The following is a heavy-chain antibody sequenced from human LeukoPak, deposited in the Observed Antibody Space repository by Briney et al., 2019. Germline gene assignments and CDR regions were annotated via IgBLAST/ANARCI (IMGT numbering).Heavy chain of an antibody. D-gene: IGHD1-7*01. CDR3: ARHAGTNGDAFDI. V-gene: IGHV4-39*01. CDR1: GGSISSSSYY. Sequence: SETLSLTCTVSGGSISSSSYYWGWIRQPPGKGLEWIGSIYYSGSTYYNPSLKSRVTISVDTSKNQFSLKLSSVTAADTAVYYCARHAGTNGDAFDIWGQGTMVTVSS. CDR2: IYYSGST. J-gene: IGHJ3*02.